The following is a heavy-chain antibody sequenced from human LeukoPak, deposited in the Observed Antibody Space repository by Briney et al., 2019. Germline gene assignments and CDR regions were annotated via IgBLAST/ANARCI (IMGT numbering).Heavy chain of an antibody. V-gene: IGHV3-7*03. J-gene: IGHJ5*02. Sequence: GGSLRLSCAASGFTFSSYWMSWVRQAPGKGLEWVATIKQDGSEKYYVDSVKGRFTISRDNTKNTLYLQMNSLRAEDTAVYYCARDNGDYVTPHNWFDPWGQGTLVTVSS. D-gene: IGHD4-17*01. CDR1: GFTFSSYW. CDR2: IKQDGSEK. CDR3: ARDNGDYVTPHNWFDP.